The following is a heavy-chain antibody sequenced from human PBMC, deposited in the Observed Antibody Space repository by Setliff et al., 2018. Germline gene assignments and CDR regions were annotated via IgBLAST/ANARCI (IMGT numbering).Heavy chain of an antibody. Sequence: SVKVSCKASGATFSSYAISWVRQAPGKGLEWMGGFDPEDGETIYAQKFQGRVTMTRDTSTSTVYMELSSLRSDDTAVYYCARVLFHCSSTSCYLDAFDIWGQGTMVTVSS. CDR2: FDPEDGET. J-gene: IGHJ3*02. CDR3: ARVLFHCSSTSCYLDAFDI. V-gene: IGHV1-69*10. D-gene: IGHD2-2*01. CDR1: GATFSSYA.